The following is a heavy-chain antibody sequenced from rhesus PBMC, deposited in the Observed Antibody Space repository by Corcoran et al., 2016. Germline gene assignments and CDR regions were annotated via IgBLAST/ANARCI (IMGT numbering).Heavy chain of an antibody. V-gene: IGHV4-160*01. D-gene: IGHD4-23*01. Sequence: QVQLQESGPGLVKPSETLSLTCAVSGGSISSNYWSWIRQPPGKGLEWIGYIYGSSGSTSYHPSLKRRVTISTDTSKNQFSLKLSSVTAADTAVYYCARDRPVTKNFDYWGQGVLVTVSS. CDR3: ARDRPVTKNFDY. CDR1: GGSISSNY. J-gene: IGHJ4*01. CDR2: IYGSSGST.